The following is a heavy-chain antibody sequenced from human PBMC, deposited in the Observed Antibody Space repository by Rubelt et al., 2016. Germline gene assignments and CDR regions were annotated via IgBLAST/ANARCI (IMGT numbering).Heavy chain of an antibody. CDR1: GFTLSSYS. J-gene: IGHJ5*02. V-gene: IGHV3-21*05. CDR3: SGSGVGTTTLNWFHP. D-gene: IGHD1-14*01. CDR2: ISARSTYI. Sequence: EVQLVESGGGLVKPGGSLRLSCAASGFTLSSYSMDWVRQVPGKGLEWVSYISARSTYIYYGDSVKGRFTLSSDEAKTSLYQQMRRPGSGGLAVYVGSGSGVGTTTLNWFHPWGQGSLVPVSS.